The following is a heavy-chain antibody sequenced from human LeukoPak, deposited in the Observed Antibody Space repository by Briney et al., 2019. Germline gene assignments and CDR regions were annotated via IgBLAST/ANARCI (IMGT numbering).Heavy chain of an antibody. D-gene: IGHD2-2*01. CDR2: LKPRGDSP. CDR1: GQSLTTYS. Sequence: SMTLASTASGQSLTTYSMHCVRQAPGPGLDCVGQLKPRGDSPVYTQYFQGRVSISRDMSTNTVSMELTSLRSEDTALYYCARGRARRPTLSWYQLLTCFSRHNINIWGRGTTVTVCS. V-gene: IGHV1-46*01. CDR3: ARGRARRPTLSWYQLLTCFSRHNINI. J-gene: IGHJ6*04.